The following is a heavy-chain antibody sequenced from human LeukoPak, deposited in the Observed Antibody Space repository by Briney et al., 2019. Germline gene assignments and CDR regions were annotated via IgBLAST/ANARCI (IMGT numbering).Heavy chain of an antibody. J-gene: IGHJ6*04. CDR1: GFTLSSYA. Sequence: GGSLRLSRAASGFTLSSYALCWVRQAPGKGLEWVSALSGSGGSTYSADSVKGRFTISRDNSNNTLYLQMNSLRAEDTAVYYCAKDSQWLVLVYYGMDVWGKGTTVTVSS. D-gene: IGHD6-19*01. V-gene: IGHV3-23*01. CDR2: LSGSGGST. CDR3: AKDSQWLVLVYYGMDV.